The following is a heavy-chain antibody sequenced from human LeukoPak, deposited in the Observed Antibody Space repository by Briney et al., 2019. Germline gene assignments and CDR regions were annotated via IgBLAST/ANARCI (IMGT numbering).Heavy chain of an antibody. CDR2: ISGSGDKT. J-gene: IGHJ6*02. D-gene: IGHD4-17*01. CDR3: AKDRSYGDYFYYGMDV. V-gene: IGHV3-23*01. CDR1: GVTFSTFT. Sequence: PGGSLRLSCEASGVTFSTFTMSWVRQAPGKGLEWVSGISGSGDKTYYADSVRGRFTISRDNFKNTLYLQMNSLRAEDTAVYYCAKDRSYGDYFYYGMDVWGQGTTVTVSS.